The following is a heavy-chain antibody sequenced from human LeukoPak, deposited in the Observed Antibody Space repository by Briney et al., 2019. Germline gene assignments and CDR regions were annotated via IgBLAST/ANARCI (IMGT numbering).Heavy chain of an antibody. J-gene: IGHJ4*02. CDR1: GFTFSNYA. D-gene: IGHD5-12*01. V-gene: IGHV3-9*01. CDR3: AKARYSGYDPTFDY. CDR2: ISWNSGSI. Sequence: GGSLRLSCEASGFTFSNYAMHWVRQAPGKGLEWVSGISWNSGSIGYADSVKGRFTISRDNAKNSLYLQMNSLRTEDTALYYCAKARYSGYDPTFDYWGQGTLVTVSS.